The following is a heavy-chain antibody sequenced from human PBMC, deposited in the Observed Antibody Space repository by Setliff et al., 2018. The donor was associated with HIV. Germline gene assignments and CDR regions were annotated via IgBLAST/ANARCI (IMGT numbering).Heavy chain of an antibody. CDR3: ARGPPFAY. CDR2: IAYSGTTMYT. Sequence: PSETLSLTCTVSGGSFIGSSFQSTWIRQTPRKGLEWIADIAYSGTTMYTNYNPSLESRVIISEDTSRDQFFLKLTSVTADDTGIYYCARGPPFAYWGQGALVTVSS. V-gene: IGHV4-39*07. CDR1: GGSFIGSSFQ. J-gene: IGHJ4*02.